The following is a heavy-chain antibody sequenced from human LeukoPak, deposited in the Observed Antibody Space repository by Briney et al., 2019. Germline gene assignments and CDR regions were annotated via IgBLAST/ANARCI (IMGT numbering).Heavy chain of an antibody. D-gene: IGHD2-15*01. CDR1: GYTFTSYY. CDR3: AGARGGVGVVAATGFDY. V-gene: IGHV1-46*01. Sequence: ASGKVSCKASGYTFTSYYMHWVRQAPGQGLEWMGIINPSGGSTSNAQKFQGRVTMTRDTSTSTVYMELSSLRSEDTAVYCCAGARGGVGVVAATGFDYWGQGTLVTVSS. CDR2: INPSGGST. J-gene: IGHJ4*02.